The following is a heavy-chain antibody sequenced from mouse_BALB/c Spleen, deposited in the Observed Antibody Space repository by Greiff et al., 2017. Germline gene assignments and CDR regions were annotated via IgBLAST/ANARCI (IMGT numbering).Heavy chain of an antibody. CDR2: IDPANGNT. CDR1: GFNIKDTY. V-gene: IGHV14-3*02. Sequence: VQLKESGAELVKPGASVKLSCTASGFNIKDTYMHWVKQRPEQGLEWIGRIDPANGNTKYDPKFQGKATITADTSSNTAYLQLSSLTSEDTAVYYCAGYVDYWGQGTTLTVSS. CDR3: AGYVDY. J-gene: IGHJ2*01.